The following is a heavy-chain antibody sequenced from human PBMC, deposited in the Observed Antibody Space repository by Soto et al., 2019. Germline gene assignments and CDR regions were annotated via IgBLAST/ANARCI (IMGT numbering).Heavy chain of an antibody. J-gene: IGHJ3*02. CDR3: ARDLTYVGPFDI. D-gene: IGHD7-27*01. Sequence: QVQLVQSGAEVKKPGASVKVSCKASGYTFTSYGISWVRQAPGQGPEWMGWINIYNGNTNYAQKIQGRVTMTTDTATSTDYMELRSLRSDDTAVYYCARDLTYVGPFDIWGQGTMVTVSS. V-gene: IGHV1-18*01. CDR2: INIYNGNT. CDR1: GYTFTSYG.